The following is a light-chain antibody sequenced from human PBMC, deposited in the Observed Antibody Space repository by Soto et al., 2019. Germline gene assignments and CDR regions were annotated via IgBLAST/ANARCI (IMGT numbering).Light chain of an antibody. CDR3: SSYTSISTEV. CDR2: DVS. Sequence: QSVLTQPASVSGSPGQSITISCTGTSSDVGGYNYVSWYQQHPGKAPKLMIYDVSSRPSGVSNRFSASKSGNTASLTISGLQAEDEADYYCSSYTSISTEVFGTGTKVTVL. V-gene: IGLV2-14*01. J-gene: IGLJ1*01. CDR1: SSDVGGYNY.